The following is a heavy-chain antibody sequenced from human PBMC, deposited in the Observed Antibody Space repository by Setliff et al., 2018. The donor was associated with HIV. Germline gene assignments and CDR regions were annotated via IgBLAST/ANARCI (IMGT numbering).Heavy chain of an antibody. Sequence: ASVKVSCKASGYTFSNYGISWVRQAPGQGLEWMGWISPYNGNTNYVQKLQGRVTITTDTSTSTAYMELRSLRSDDTAMYYCARQLSNSLDYWGQGTLVTVSS. V-gene: IGHV1-18*01. CDR2: ISPYNGNT. J-gene: IGHJ4*02. CDR3: ARQLSNSLDY. CDR1: GYTFSNYG. D-gene: IGHD7-27*01.